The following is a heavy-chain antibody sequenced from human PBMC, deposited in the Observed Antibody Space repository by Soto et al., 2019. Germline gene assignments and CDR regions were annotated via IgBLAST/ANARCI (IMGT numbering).Heavy chain of an antibody. CDR2: INPNSGGT. D-gene: IGHD3-22*01. V-gene: IGHV1-2*04. CDR3: ARDSGGPDDYDSSRYYYRAFDI. CDR1: GYTFTGYY. Sequence: ASVKVSCKASGYTFTGYYMHWVRQAPGQGLEWMGWINPNSGGTNYAQKFQGWVTMTRDTSISTAYMELSRLRSDDTAVYYCARDSGGPDDYDSSRYYYRAFDIRGQGTMVTGS. J-gene: IGHJ3*02.